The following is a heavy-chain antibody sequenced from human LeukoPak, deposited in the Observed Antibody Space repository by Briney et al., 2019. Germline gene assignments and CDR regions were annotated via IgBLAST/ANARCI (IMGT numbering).Heavy chain of an antibody. CDR2: ISAYNGNT. D-gene: IGHD1-1*01. CDR1: GYTFTSYG. V-gene: IGHV1-18*01. J-gene: IGHJ6*03. Sequence: ASVKVSCRASGYTFTSYGIGWVRQAPGQGLEWMGWISAYNGNTNYAQKLQGRVTMTTDTSTSTAYMELRSLRSDDTAVYYCARDGVAGTMSDYYYHMDVWGKGTTVTVSS. CDR3: ARDGVAGTMSDYYYHMDV.